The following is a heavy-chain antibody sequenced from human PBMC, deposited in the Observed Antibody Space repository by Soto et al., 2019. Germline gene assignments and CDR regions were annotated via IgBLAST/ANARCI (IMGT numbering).Heavy chain of an antibody. V-gene: IGHV3-21*01. J-gene: IGHJ4*02. D-gene: IGHD3-3*01. CDR1: GFTFSSYS. CDR2: ISSSSSCI. Sequence: GGSLRLSCAASGFTFSSYSMNWVRQAPGKGLEWVSSISSSSSCIYYADSVKGRFTISRDNAKNSLYLQMNSLRAEDTAVYYCARDAREADFWSGYYPYYFDYRAQRSSVTVSS. CDR3: ARDAREADFWSGYYPYYFDY.